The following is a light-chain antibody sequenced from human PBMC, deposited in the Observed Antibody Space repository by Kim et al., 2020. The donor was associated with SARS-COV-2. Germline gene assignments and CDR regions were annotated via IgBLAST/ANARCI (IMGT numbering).Light chain of an antibody. Sequence: QSIPISCTGTSSDVGGYNYVSWYQQHPGKAPKLMIYDVSNRPSGVSNHFSGSKSGNTASLTISGLQAEDEADYYCSSYTSSSSSYVFGTGTKVTVL. CDR3: SSYTSSSSSYV. CDR1: SSDVGGYNY. J-gene: IGLJ1*01. V-gene: IGLV2-14*03. CDR2: DVS.